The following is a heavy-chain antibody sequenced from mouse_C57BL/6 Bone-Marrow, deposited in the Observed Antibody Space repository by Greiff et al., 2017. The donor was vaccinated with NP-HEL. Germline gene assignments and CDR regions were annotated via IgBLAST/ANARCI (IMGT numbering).Heavy chain of an antibody. V-gene: IGHV1-78*01. Sequence: QVQLQQSDAELVKPGASVKISCKASGYTFTDHTIHWMKQRPEQGLEWIGNIYPSDGSTKYNKKFKGKATLTADKSSSTAYMQLNSLTSEDSAIYFCARSDSSYYFDYWGKGTTLTVSS. CDR2: IYPSDGST. CDR3: ARSDSSYYFDY. CDR1: GYTFTDHT. J-gene: IGHJ2*01. D-gene: IGHD1-1*01.